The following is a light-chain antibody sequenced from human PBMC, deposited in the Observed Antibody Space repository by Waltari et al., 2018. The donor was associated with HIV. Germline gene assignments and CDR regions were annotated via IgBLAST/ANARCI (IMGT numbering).Light chain of an antibody. CDR2: RNN. V-gene: IGLV1-47*01. CDR3: AVWDDSLSGVYV. Sequence: QSVLTQPPSASGTPGQRVTISCSGSSSNIGSHYVYWYQQLPGTAPKPLIYRNNQRPSGVPDRFSGSKSGTSASLAISGLRSEDEADYYCAVWDDSLSGVYVFGTGTKVTVL. CDR1: SSNIGSHY. J-gene: IGLJ1*01.